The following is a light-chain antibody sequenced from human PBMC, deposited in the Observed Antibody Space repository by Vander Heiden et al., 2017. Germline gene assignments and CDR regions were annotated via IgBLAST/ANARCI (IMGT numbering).Light chain of an antibody. J-gene: IGLJ1*01. Sequence: QSALTQPPSVSAAPWQTVSISCSGSASNIGNNAVTWYQQFPGKPPKLIMYFDDLLPSGVSDRFSGSKSGTSASLAISGLQSEDEADYYCASWDDGLSGYVFGTGTQVTVL. V-gene: IGLV1-36*01. CDR2: FDD. CDR1: ASNIGNNA. CDR3: ASWDDGLSGYV.